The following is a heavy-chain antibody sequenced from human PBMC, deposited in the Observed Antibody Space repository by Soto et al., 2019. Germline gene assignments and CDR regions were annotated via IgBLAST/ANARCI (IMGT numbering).Heavy chain of an antibody. CDR1: GGSVNSGNYY. CDR2: MSHSGGT. J-gene: IGHJ3*02. Sequence: QVQLQQWGAGLLKPSETLSLTCAVFGGSVNSGNYYWSWIRQPPGKGLEWIGEMSHSGGTHFNPSLKSRVTISGDTSKNQFSLKMSAVTAAETALYYCARLERGTAMTVVDAFDICGPGTMVTVSS. D-gene: IGHD3-16*01. CDR3: ARLERGTAMTVVDAFDI. V-gene: IGHV4-34*01.